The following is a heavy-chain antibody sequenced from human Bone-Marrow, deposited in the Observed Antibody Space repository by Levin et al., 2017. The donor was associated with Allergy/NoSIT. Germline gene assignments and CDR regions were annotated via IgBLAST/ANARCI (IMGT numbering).Heavy chain of an antibody. CDR1: GASIDSGDYY. J-gene: IGHJ4*02. V-gene: IGHV4-31*03. CDR2: IFRTGST. CDR3: TRVTYGEDEAPAGHFDF. D-gene: IGHD4-17*01. Sequence: PSETLSLTCSVSGASIDSGDYYWSWLRQHPGKGLEWIGYIFRTGSTYYNPSLKSRVTLSIDTSNNQFSLKMTSVTAADTAVYLCTRVTYGEDEAPAGHFDFWGQGTLVTV.